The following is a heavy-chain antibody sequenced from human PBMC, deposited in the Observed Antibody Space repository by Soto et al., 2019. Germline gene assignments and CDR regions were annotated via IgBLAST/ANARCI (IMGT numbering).Heavy chain of an antibody. Sequence: SETLSLTCTVSAASFSKYYWTWIRQSPGKGLEWIGYIYFNGNTNYNPSLKRRVTMSIDTSKKQFSLNLSSVTAADTAVYYCAFVASGGIVLATWAQGSLVIVSS. J-gene: IGHJ5*02. CDR3: AFVASGGIVLAT. V-gene: IGHV4-59*01. CDR2: IYFNGNT. D-gene: IGHD2-8*02. CDR1: AASFSKYY.